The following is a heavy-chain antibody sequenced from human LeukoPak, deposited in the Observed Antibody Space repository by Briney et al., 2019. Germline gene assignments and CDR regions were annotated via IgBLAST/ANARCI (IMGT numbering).Heavy chain of an antibody. Sequence: GGSLRLSCATSGFTFSNHAMHWVRQATGKGLEWVSAIGTAGDTFYPGSVKGRFTISRENAKNSLSLQTNSLRAEDTAVYYCVRQQTPHGNFDYWGQGTLVTVSS. CDR3: VRQQTPHGNFDY. CDR1: GFTFSNHA. D-gene: IGHD1-26*01. V-gene: IGHV3-13*01. CDR2: IGTAGDT. J-gene: IGHJ4*02.